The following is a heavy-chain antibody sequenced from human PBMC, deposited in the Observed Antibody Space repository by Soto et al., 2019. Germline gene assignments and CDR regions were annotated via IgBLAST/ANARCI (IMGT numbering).Heavy chain of an antibody. J-gene: IGHJ4*02. CDR1: GFTFEKYW. CDR3: ARGRSTDY. V-gene: IGHV3-7*04. CDR2: IKEDGSDK. Sequence: DVQLLESGGALVQPGESLRLSCAASGFTFEKYWMTWARQAPGKGLELVANIKEDGSDKTYVDSVKGRFTVSRDNTKDLLFLQMNRLRDEDTAVYYCARGRSTDYWGQGTLVIVSS.